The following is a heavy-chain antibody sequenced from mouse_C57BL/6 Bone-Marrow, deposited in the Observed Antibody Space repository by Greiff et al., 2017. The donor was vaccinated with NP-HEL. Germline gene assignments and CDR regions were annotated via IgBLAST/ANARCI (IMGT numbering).Heavy chain of an antibody. V-gene: IGHV5-6*01. J-gene: IGHJ3*01. CDR1: GFTFSSYG. CDR2: ISRGGSYT. D-gene: IGHD2-3*01. Sequence: VQLKESGGDLVKPGGSLKLSCAASGFTFSSYGMSWVRQTPDKRLEWVATISRGGSYTYYPDSVKGRFTISRDNAKNTLYLQMSSLKSEDTAMYYCARQQDDGYSAWFAYWGQGTLVTVSA. CDR3: ARQQDDGYSAWFAY.